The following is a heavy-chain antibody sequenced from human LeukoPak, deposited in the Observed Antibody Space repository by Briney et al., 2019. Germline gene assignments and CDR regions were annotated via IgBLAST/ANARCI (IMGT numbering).Heavy chain of an antibody. CDR2: IYYSGST. D-gene: IGHD3-22*01. Sequence: PSETLSLTCTDSGGSIGNYYWSWIRQAPGRGLEWIGYIYYSGSTNYNPSLKSRVTISVDTSKNQFSLKLSSVTAADTAVYSCARNKYYYVNFGYPYHFDYWGQGTLVTVSP. V-gene: IGHV4-59*01. J-gene: IGHJ4*02. CDR3: ARNKYYYVNFGYPYHFDY. CDR1: GGSIGNYY.